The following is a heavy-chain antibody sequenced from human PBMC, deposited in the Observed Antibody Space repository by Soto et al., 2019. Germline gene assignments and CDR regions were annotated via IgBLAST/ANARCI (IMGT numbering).Heavy chain of an antibody. CDR1: GGSVSSESHY. D-gene: IGHD3-3*01. J-gene: IGHJ6*02. V-gene: IGHV4-61*01. CDR2: IYYTGRT. CDR3: ARDQYDFRSGSYYYAMEV. Sequence: QVQLQESGPGLVKPSETLSLTCTVSGGSVSSESHYWSWIRQTPGKGLAWIGYIYYTGRTNFIPSLKGRVTMAVDTSRDQVSVRLRSVTRAGTAVYDCARDQYDFRSGSYYYAMEVWGQGNKVSVSS.